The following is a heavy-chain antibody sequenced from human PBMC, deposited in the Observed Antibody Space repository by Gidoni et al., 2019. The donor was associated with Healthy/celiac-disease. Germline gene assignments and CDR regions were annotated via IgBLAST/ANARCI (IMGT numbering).Heavy chain of an antibody. D-gene: IGHD3-22*01. V-gene: IGHV3-48*03. CDR1: GFTFSSYE. CDR3: ARDAFSSGYLFADY. Sequence: EVQLVESGGGLVQPGGSLRLSCAASGFTFSSYEMNWVRQAPGKGLEWVSYSSSSGSTIYYADSVKGRLTSSRENAKNSLYLQMNSLRAEDTAVYYCARDAFSSGYLFADYWGQGTLVTVSS. J-gene: IGHJ4*02. CDR2: SSSSGSTI.